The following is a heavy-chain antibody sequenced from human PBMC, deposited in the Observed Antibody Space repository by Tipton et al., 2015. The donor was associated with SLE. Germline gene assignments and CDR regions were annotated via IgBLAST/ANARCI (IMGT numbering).Heavy chain of an antibody. D-gene: IGHD2-15*01. V-gene: IGHV4-39*07. J-gene: IGHJ4*02. Sequence: TLSLTCTVSGGSISSSSYYWGWIRQPPGKGLEWIGSIYYSGSTYYNPSLKSRVTISVDTSKNQFSLKLSSVTAADTAVYYCARASAGGGGSWREDYWGQGTLVTVSS. CDR1: GGSISSSSYY. CDR3: ARASAGGGGSWREDY. CDR2: IYYSGST.